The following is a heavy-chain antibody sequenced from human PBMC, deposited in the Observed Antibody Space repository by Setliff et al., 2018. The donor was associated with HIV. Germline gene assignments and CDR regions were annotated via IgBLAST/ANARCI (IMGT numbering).Heavy chain of an antibody. V-gene: IGHV1-2*02. CDR3: ARIDPTAYHYHMDV. D-gene: IGHD3-9*01. J-gene: IGHJ6*03. CDR1: GYTFSDYN. Sequence: AAVKVSCKAAGYTFSDYNIHWMRQAPGQAFEWMGWMHPNTGATSYAQKFQGRVSMTRDMSISTAYMELARLRSDDSAVYYCARIDPTAYHYHMDVWGKGTTVTVSS. CDR2: MHPNTGAT.